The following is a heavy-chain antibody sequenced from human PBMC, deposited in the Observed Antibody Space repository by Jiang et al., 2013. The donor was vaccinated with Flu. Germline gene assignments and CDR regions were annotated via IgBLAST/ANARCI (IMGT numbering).Heavy chain of an antibody. CDR2: IYYSGSS. V-gene: IGHV4-59*01. CDR3: ARLRCPGGVCYERLYNYAMDV. J-gene: IGHJ6*03. CDR1: GGSISDYY. Sequence: GPGLVKPSETLSLTCTVSGGSISDYYWSWIRQSPGKGLEWIGHIYYSGSSNYNPSFESRVSISVDTSKNQFSLKLNSVSAADTAIYYCARLRCPGGVCYERLYNYAMDVWGKGTTVTVSS. D-gene: IGHD2-8*02.